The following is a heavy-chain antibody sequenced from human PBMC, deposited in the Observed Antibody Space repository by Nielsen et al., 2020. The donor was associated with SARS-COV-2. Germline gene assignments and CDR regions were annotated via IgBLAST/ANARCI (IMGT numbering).Heavy chain of an antibody. D-gene: IGHD3-16*01. CDR2: ISGSGGGT. J-gene: IGHJ6*02. CDR3: ARYVNGMDV. Sequence: GESLKISCAASGFTFSSYAMSWVRQAPGKGLEWVSAISGSGGGTYYADSVKGRFTISRDNSKNTLYLQMNSLRAEDTAVYYCARYVNGMDVWGQGTTVTVSS. CDR1: GFTFSSYA. V-gene: IGHV3-23*01.